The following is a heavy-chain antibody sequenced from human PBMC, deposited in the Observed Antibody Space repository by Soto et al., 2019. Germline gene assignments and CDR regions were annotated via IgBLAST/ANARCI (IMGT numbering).Heavy chain of an antibody. Sequence: GGSLRLSCAASGFTFSDYYMSWIRQAPGKGLEWVSYISSSSSYTNYADSVKGRFTISRDNAKNSLYLQMNSLRAEDTAVYYCARDLGGYDPLPYYYGMDVWGQGTTVTVSS. CDR2: ISSSSSYT. V-gene: IGHV3-11*05. D-gene: IGHD5-12*01. J-gene: IGHJ6*02. CDR1: GFTFSDYY. CDR3: ARDLGGYDPLPYYYGMDV.